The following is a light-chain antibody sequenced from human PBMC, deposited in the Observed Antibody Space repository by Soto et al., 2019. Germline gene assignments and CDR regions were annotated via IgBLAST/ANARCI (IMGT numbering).Light chain of an antibody. CDR3: QQYGTSPSLT. CDR2: GAS. J-gene: IGKJ4*01. V-gene: IGKV3-20*01. CDR1: QSVRNNY. Sequence: EIVLTQSPGTLSLSPGERATLSCRASQSVRNNYLAWYQQKPGQAPRLLIYGASNRATGIPDRFSGSGSGTDFALTISRLEPEDFALYYCQQYGTSPSLTFGGGTKV.